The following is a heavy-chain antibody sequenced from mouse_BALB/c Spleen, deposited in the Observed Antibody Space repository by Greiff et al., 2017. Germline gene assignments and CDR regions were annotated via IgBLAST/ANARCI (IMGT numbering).Heavy chain of an antibody. CDR2: INPSSGYT. CDR3: ARNLYYGSSYGTLYAMDY. Sequence: QVQLQQSGAELAKPGASVKMSCKASGYTFTSYWMHWVKQRPGQGLEWIGYINPSSGYTNYNQKFKDKATLTADKSSSTAYMQLSSLTSEDSAVYYCARNLYYGSSYGTLYAMDYWGQGTSVTVSS. D-gene: IGHD1-1*01. CDR1: GYTFTSYW. V-gene: IGHV1-7*01. J-gene: IGHJ4*01.